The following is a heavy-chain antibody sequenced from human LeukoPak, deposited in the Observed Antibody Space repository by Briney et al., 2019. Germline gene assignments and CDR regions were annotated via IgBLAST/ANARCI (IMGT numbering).Heavy chain of an antibody. CDR3: ARRAAGEDKSPFDY. CDR1: GGSISSGGYY. Sequence: SQTLSLTCTVSGGSISSGGYYWSWIRQPPGKGLEWIGYIYHSGSTYYNPSLKSRVTISVDRSKSQFSLKLSSVTAADTAVYYCARRAAGEDKSPFDYWGQGTLVTVSS. D-gene: IGHD6-13*01. V-gene: IGHV4-30-2*01. CDR2: IYHSGST. J-gene: IGHJ4*02.